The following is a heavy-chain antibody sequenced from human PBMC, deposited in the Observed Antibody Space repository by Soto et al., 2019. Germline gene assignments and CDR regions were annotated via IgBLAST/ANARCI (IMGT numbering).Heavy chain of an antibody. CDR3: AGDPDSHYNDSHASSYP. J-gene: IGHJ5*02. V-gene: IGHV1-69*08. CDR2: IIPIIGII. D-gene: IGHD4-4*01. CDR1: GGTFSTYT. Sequence: QVQLVQSGAEVKKPGSSVKVSCKASGGTFSTYTITWVRQAPGQGLEWMGRIIPIIGIINYAQKCQGRVTISADKFTGTAYMELTGLRSDDTAVYYCAGDPDSHYNDSHASSYPWGQGTLVTVSS.